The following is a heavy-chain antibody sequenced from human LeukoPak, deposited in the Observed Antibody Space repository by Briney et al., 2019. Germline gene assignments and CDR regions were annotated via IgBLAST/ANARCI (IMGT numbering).Heavy chain of an antibody. J-gene: IGHJ4*02. CDR1: GFTFRSYW. Sequence: GGSLRLSCAASGFTFRSYWMHWVRQAPGKGLEWVSRVIRDGSFTNCADSVKGRFTISRDNAKNTLYLQMSSLRAEDTAVCFCVRDGDDFNFDYWGQGSLVTVSS. CDR3: VRDGDDFNFDY. D-gene: IGHD5-24*01. V-gene: IGHV3-74*01. CDR2: VIRDGSFT.